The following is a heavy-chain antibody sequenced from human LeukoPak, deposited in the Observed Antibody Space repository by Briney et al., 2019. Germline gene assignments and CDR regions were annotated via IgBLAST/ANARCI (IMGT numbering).Heavy chain of an antibody. Sequence: SETLSLTCTVSGGSISSYYWSWIRQPPGKGLEWIGYIYYSGSTTYNPSLKSRVTISVDTSKNQFSLKLSSVTAADTAVYYCARNGPTAAGAFDIWGQGTPVTVSS. J-gene: IGHJ3*02. D-gene: IGHD6-13*01. CDR2: IYYSGST. CDR3: ARNGPTAAGAFDI. V-gene: IGHV4-59*12. CDR1: GGSISSYY.